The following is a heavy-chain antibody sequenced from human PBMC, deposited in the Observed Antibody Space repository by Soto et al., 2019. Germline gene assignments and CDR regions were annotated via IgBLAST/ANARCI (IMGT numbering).Heavy chain of an antibody. CDR3: ARGVDAGYDY. V-gene: IGHV1-8*01. D-gene: IGHD5-12*01. CDR2: MSPNNDNT. Sequence: GASVKVSCKASGYTLSVFYINWVRQATGRGLEWVGWMSPNNDNTGYAQKFQGRLTTTRDTSTNTVYMELSSLTFEDTAVYYCARGVDAGYDYWGQGTLVTVSS. J-gene: IGHJ4*02. CDR1: GYTLSVFY.